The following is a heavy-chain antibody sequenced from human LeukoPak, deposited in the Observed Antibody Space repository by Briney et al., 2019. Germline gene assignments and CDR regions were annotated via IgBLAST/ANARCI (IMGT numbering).Heavy chain of an antibody. CDR1: GGSISSGGYY. D-gene: IGHD3-10*01. CDR3: ARGSGRLAQEDYYYGMDV. V-gene: IGHV4-31*03. Sequence: SETLSLTCTVSGGSISSGGYYWSWIRQHPGKGLEGIGYIYYSGSTYYNPSLKSRVTISVDTSKNQFSLKLSSVTAADTAVYYCARGSGRLAQEDYYYGMDVWGQGTTVTVSS. CDR2: IYYSGST. J-gene: IGHJ6*02.